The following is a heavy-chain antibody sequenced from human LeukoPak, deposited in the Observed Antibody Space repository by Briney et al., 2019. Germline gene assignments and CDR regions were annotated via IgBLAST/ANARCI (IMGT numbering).Heavy chain of an antibody. Sequence: SETLSLTCAVSGGPISSSNWWGWVRRPPGMGLEWIGEIYHSGSTNYNPSLKSRVTISVDKSKNQFSLKLSSVTAADTAVYYCARYHYESSGSYYFDYWGQGNLVTVSS. CDR1: GGPISSSNW. V-gene: IGHV4-4*02. CDR2: IYHSGST. J-gene: IGHJ4*02. D-gene: IGHD3-22*01. CDR3: ARYHYESSGSYYFDY.